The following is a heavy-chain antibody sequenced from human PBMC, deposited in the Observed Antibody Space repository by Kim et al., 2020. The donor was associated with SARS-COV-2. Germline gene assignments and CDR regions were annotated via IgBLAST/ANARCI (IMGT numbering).Heavy chain of an antibody. Sequence: ASVKVSCKVSGYTLTELSMHWVRQAPGKGLEWMGGFDPEDGETIYAQKFQGRVTMTEDTSTDTAYMELSSLRSEDTAVYYCATRSYYDYVWGSYRRFDYWGQGTLVTVSS. J-gene: IGHJ4*02. V-gene: IGHV1-24*01. CDR3: ATRSYYDYVWGSYRRFDY. CDR2: FDPEDGET. D-gene: IGHD3-16*02. CDR1: GYTLTELS.